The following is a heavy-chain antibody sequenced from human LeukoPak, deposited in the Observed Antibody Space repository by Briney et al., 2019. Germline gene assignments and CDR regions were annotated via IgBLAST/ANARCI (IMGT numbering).Heavy chain of an antibody. CDR1: GFTFNSYW. V-gene: IGHV3-7*01. D-gene: IGHD2-2*01. CDR3: ASPYCSSTSCSTLHDF. Sequence: PGGSLRLSCAASGFTFNSYWMNWVRQAPGKGLEWVANIKQDGAEKYYVDSVKGRFTISRDNAKSSLYLQMNSLRAEDTAVYYCASPYCSSTSCSTLHDFRGQGTLVTVSS. J-gene: IGHJ4*02. CDR2: IKQDGAEK.